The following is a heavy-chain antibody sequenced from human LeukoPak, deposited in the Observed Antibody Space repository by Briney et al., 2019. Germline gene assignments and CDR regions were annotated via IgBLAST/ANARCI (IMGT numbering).Heavy chain of an antibody. CDR2: ISSTGGNT. J-gene: IGHJ4*02. CDR1: GFTFSRYA. V-gene: IGHV3-23*01. Sequence: GGSLRLSCAASGFTFSRYAMNWVSQAPGKGLEWVSFISSTGGNTDYADSVKGRFTISRDHSKNTLYLQMSSLRAEDTAVYYCVKDHLWFTSNPYWGQGTLVTVSS. CDR3: VKDHLWFTSNPY. D-gene: IGHD3-3*02.